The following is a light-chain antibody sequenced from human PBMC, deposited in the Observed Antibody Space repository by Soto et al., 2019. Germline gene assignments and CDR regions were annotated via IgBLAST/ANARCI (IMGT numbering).Light chain of an antibody. J-gene: IGKJ4*01. CDR3: QQYNNWPLT. Sequence: EIVWTQSPETLSVSPGERATLYSRASQSISRTLAWYQQKSGQPPRLLIYDASTRATGFPARFSGSGSGTEFTLTISSLQSEDFAVYYCQQYNNWPLTFGGGTKVDIK. CDR2: DAS. CDR1: QSISRT. V-gene: IGKV3D-15*01.